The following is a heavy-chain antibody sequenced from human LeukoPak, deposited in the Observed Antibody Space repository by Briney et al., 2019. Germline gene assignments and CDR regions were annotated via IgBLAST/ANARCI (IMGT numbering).Heavy chain of an antibody. CDR3: ARDEATGWFDP. J-gene: IGHJ5*02. CDR1: GYTFTNYY. D-gene: IGHD5-24*01. V-gene: IGHV1-46*01. CDR2: LNPSSGST. Sequence: ASVKVSCKASGYTFTNYYMHWVRQAPGQGLEWMGILNPSSGSTAYAQKFQGRVTMTRDTSTSTVYMELSSLRSEDTAVYYCARDEATGWFDPWGQGTLAIVFS.